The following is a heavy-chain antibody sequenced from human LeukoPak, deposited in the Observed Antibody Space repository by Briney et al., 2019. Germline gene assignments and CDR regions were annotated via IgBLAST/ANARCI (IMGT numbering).Heavy chain of an antibody. CDR1: GGSFSGYY. CDR3: ARGVIVQLPAALWGGNWFDP. Sequence: SGTLSLTCAVYGGSFSGYYWSWIRQPPGKGLEWIGEINHSGSTNYNPSLKSRVTISVDRSKNQFSLKMSSVTAADTAVYYCARGVIVQLPAALWGGNWFDPWGQGTLVAVSS. CDR2: INHSGST. J-gene: IGHJ5*02. D-gene: IGHD2-2*01. V-gene: IGHV4-34*01.